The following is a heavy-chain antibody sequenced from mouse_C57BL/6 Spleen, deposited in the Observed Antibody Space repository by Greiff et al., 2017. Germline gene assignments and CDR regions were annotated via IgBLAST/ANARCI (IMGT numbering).Heavy chain of an antibody. CDR1: GYAFSSSW. J-gene: IGHJ2*01. D-gene: IGHD2-3*01. CDR3: ARPYDGFYY. V-gene: IGHV1-82*01. Sequence: VQLQQSEPELVKPGASVKISCKASGYAFSSSWMNWVKQRPGKGLEWIGRIYPGDGDTNYNGKFKGKATLTADKSSSTAYMQLSSLTSEDSAVYFCARPYDGFYYWGQGTTLTVSS. CDR2: IYPGDGDT.